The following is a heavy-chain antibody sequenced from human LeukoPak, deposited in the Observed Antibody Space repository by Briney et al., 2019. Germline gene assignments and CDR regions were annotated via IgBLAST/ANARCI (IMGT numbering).Heavy chain of an antibody. CDR1: GYTFTGYY. J-gene: IGHJ4*02. CDR3: ARGRVSSSKRPPRVPTDY. Sequence: GASVKVSCKASGYTFTGYYMHWVRQAPGQGLEWMGWINPNSGGTNYAQKFQGRVTMTRDTSISTAYMELSRLRSDDTAVYYCARGRVSSSKRPPRVPTDYWGQGTLVTVSS. V-gene: IGHV1-2*02. D-gene: IGHD6-6*01. CDR2: INPNSGGT.